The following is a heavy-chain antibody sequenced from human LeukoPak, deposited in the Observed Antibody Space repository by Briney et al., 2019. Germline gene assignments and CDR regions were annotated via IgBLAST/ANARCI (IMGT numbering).Heavy chain of an antibody. J-gene: IGHJ4*02. CDR3: ASQGAYSSSWSWLNGTPSVRTLTTFDY. Sequence: ASVKVSCKASGYTFTGYYMHWVRQAPGQGLEWMGWINPNSGGTNYAQKFQGRVTITTDESTSTAYMELSSLRSEDTAVYYCASQGAYSSSWSWLNGTPSVRTLTTFDYWGQGTLVTVSS. D-gene: IGHD6-13*01. V-gene: IGHV1-2*02. CDR1: GYTFTGYY. CDR2: INPNSGGT.